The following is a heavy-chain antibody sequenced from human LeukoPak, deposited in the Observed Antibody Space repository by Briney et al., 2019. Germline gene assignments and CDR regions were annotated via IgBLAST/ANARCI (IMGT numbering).Heavy chain of an antibody. Sequence: GASVKVSCKASGYTFTGYYMHWVRQAPGNGLEWVGWSNPNSGGNNYAQKFQGRVTMTRDTSISTDYMELSRLRSDDTAVYYCARRSSIVVAGDAFDIWGQGTMVTVSS. D-gene: IGHD6-19*01. CDR2: SNPNSGGN. CDR1: GYTFTGYY. V-gene: IGHV1-2*02. J-gene: IGHJ3*02. CDR3: ARRSSIVVAGDAFDI.